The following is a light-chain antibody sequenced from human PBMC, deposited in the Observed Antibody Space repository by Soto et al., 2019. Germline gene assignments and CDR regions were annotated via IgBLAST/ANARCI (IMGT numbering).Light chain of an antibody. J-gene: IGKJ2*01. CDR2: RAS. V-gene: IGKV3-15*01. CDR1: QSVSSK. CDR3: QQYDKWPPNYT. Sequence: EIVMTQSPATLSVSPGERATLSCRASQSVSSKLAWYQQKPGQAPRLLIYRASIRATGIPATFSGSGSGTEFTLTISSLQSEDFAVYYCQQYDKWPPNYTFGQGTKLE.